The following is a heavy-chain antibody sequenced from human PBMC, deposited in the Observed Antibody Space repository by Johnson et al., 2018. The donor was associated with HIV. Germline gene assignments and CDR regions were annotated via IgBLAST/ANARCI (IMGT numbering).Heavy chain of an antibody. V-gene: IGHV3-23*04. CDR2: ISGSGGST. J-gene: IGHJ3*02. Sequence: VQLVESGGDLIQPGGSLRLSCAASGFTVSSTYMSWVRQAPGKGLEWVSAISGSGGSTYYADSVKGRFTISRDNSKNTLYLQMNSLRAEDTAVYYCAKDGHSYGRGPDAFDIWGQGTMVTVSS. CDR1: GFTVSSTY. CDR3: AKDGHSYGRGPDAFDI. D-gene: IGHD5-18*01.